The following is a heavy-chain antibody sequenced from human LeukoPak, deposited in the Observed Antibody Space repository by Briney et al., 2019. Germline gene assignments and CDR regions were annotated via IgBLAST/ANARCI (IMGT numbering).Heavy chain of an antibody. Sequence: SETLSLTCSVSGGSIGSSIYYWGWIRQPPGKGLEWIGSIYHSGSTFYNPSLKRRVTISVDPSKNHFSLNLSSVPAADTAVYYCARQSGYYDSSAYFSPFDYWGQGTLVTVSS. D-gene: IGHD3-22*01. J-gene: IGHJ4*02. CDR3: ARQSGYYDSSAYFSPFDY. CDR2: IYHSGST. CDR1: GGSIGSSIYY. V-gene: IGHV4-39*01.